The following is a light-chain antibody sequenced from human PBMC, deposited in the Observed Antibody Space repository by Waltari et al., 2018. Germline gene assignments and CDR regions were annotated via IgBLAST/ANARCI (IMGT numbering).Light chain of an antibody. CDR1: ALPKQY. Sequence: SYELTQPPSVSVSPGQTARITCSGDALPKQYAYWYQQKPGQAPVLVIYNDSERPSGIPERFSGSSSGTTVTLTISGVQAEDEADYYCQSADSSGTYVVVGGGTKLTVL. V-gene: IGLV3-25*03. CDR3: QSADSSGTYVV. CDR2: NDS. J-gene: IGLJ2*01.